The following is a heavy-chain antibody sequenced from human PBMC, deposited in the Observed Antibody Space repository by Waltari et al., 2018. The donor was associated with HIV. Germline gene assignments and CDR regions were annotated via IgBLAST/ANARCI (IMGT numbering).Heavy chain of an antibody. Sequence: EVQLMESGGGLVQSGGSLRLSCAASGLTFTNYWMSWVRQTPGKGVEWVAYIKDDGSEKYYMGSVKGRFTISRDNAKNSMFLQMNSLRAEDTAVYYCARIGTFPHNYAIDFWGQGTTVTVSS. CDR2: IKDDGSEK. D-gene: IGHD1-26*01. CDR1: GLTFTNYW. J-gene: IGHJ6*02. CDR3: ARIGTFPHNYAIDF. V-gene: IGHV3-7*01.